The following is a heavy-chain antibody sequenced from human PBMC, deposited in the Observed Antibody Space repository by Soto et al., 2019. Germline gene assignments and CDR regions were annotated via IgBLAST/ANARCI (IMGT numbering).Heavy chain of an antibody. Sequence: GGSLRLSCAASGFTFSSYAMSWVRQAPGKGLEWVSAISGSGGSTYYADSVKGRFTISRDNSKNTLYLQMTSLRAEDTAVYYCAKSDTVVTQEDDYWGQGTLVTVSS. V-gene: IGHV3-23*01. CDR1: GFTFSSYA. CDR2: ISGSGGST. CDR3: AKSDTVVTQEDDY. J-gene: IGHJ4*02. D-gene: IGHD2-21*02.